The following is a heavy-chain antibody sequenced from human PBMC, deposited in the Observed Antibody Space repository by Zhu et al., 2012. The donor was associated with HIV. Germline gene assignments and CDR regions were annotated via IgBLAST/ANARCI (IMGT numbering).Heavy chain of an antibody. V-gene: IGHV4-39*01. J-gene: IGHJ4*02. CDR2: IYYSGST. CDR1: GGSISSSSYY. D-gene: IGHD3-9*01. Sequence: QVQLQESGPGLVKPSETLSLTCTVSGGSISSSSYYWGWIRQPPGKGLEWIGSIYYSGSTYYNPSLKSRVTISVDTSKNQFSLKLSSVTAADTAVYYCARLNYDILTGYFTHFDYWGQGPWSPSPQ. CDR3: ARLNYDILTGYFTHFDY.